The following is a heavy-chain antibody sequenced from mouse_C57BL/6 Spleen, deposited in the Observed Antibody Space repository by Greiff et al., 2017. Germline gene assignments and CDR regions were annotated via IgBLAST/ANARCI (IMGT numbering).Heavy chain of an antibody. CDR2: IWSGGST. CDR1: GFSLTSYG. V-gene: IGHV2-4*01. Sequence: VQLVESGPGLVQPSQSLSITCTVSGFSLTSYGVHWVRQPPGKGLEWLGVIWSGGSTDYNAAFISRLSISKDNSKSQVFFKMNSLQADDTAIYYCAKNYYGSSPSDAMDYWGQGTSVTVSS. CDR3: AKNYYGSSPSDAMDY. J-gene: IGHJ4*01. D-gene: IGHD1-1*01.